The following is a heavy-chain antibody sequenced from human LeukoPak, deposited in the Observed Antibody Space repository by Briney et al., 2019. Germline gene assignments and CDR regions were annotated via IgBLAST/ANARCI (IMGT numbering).Heavy chain of an antibody. CDR2: INPSGGST. CDR3: ARVGGRVWEPPRFDY. CDR1: GYTFTSYD. Sequence: GASVKVSCKASGYTFTSYDINWVRQATGQGLEWMGIINPSGGSTSYAQKFQGRVTMTRDMSTSTVYMELSSLRSEDTAVYYCARVGGRVWEPPRFDYWGQGTLVTVSS. J-gene: IGHJ4*02. D-gene: IGHD1-26*01. V-gene: IGHV1-46*01.